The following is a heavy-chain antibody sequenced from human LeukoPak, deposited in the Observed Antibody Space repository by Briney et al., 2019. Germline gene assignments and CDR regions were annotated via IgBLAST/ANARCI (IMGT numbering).Heavy chain of an antibody. CDR1: GYTFTRYY. Sequence: ASVKVSCEASGYTFTRYYMHWVRQAPGQGVEWMGWINPNTGNTDYAQKLQGKVTMTTDTSTSTAYMELRSLRSDDTAVYYCARDEYDYGGNSGLFDIWGQGTMVTVSS. V-gene: IGHV1-18*04. CDR3: ARDEYDYGGNSGLFDI. D-gene: IGHD4-23*01. J-gene: IGHJ3*02. CDR2: INPNTGNT.